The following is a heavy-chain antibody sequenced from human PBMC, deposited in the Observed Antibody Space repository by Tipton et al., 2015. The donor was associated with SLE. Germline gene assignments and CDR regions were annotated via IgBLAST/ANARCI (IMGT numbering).Heavy chain of an antibody. V-gene: IGHV4-34*01. D-gene: IGHD2-15*01. CDR1: GGSFSGYY. J-gene: IGHJ2*01. CDR3: ARGYCSGGSCSYWYFDL. CDR2: INHSGTT. Sequence: TLSLTCAVYGGSFSGYYWSWIRQPPGKGLEWIGEINHSGTTNYNPSLKSRVTILVDTSKNQFSLKLSSVTAADTAVYYCARGYCSGGSCSYWYFDLWGRGTLVTVSS.